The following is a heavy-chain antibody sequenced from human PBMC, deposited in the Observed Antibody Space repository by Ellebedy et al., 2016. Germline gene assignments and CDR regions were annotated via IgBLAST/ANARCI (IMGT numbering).Heavy chain of an antibody. Sequence: GGSLRLSXAASGFTFSSYAMSWVRQAPGKGLEWVSAISGSGGSTYYADSVKGRFTISRDNSKNTLYLQMNSLRAEDTAVYYCAKPDSKWELLGYFDYWGQGTLVTVSS. CDR1: GFTFSSYA. V-gene: IGHV3-23*01. CDR2: ISGSGGST. J-gene: IGHJ4*02. D-gene: IGHD1-26*01. CDR3: AKPDSKWELLGYFDY.